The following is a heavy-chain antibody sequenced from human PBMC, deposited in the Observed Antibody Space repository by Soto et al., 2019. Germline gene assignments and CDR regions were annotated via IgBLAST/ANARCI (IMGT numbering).Heavy chain of an antibody. D-gene: IGHD3-16*01. Sequence: QVQLQESGPGLVKASETLSLTCTVSGGSMFSYYWRWIRQPAGKGLEWIARIYGSGGINYNPALKSRVTMSLDTSKNKFSLRLTSVTAADTSVYYCARAGASSYASRHFDNWGPGTLVTVSS. J-gene: IGHJ4*02. V-gene: IGHV4-4*07. CDR1: GGSMFSYY. CDR2: IYGSGGI. CDR3: ARAGASSYASRHFDN.